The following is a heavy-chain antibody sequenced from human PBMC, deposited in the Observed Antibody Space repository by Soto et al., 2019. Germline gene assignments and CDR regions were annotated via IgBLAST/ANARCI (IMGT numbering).Heavy chain of an antibody. J-gene: IGHJ4*02. CDR1: GGSISSGGYY. CDR3: ASDSSGYNPYYFDY. V-gene: IGHV4-31*03. Sequence: SETLSLTCTVSGGSISSGGYYWSWIRQHPGKGLEWIGYIYYSGSTYYNPSLKSRVTISVDTSKNQFSLKLSSVTAADTAVYYCASDSSGYNPYYFDYWGQGTLVTVSS. CDR2: IYYSGST. D-gene: IGHD5-12*01.